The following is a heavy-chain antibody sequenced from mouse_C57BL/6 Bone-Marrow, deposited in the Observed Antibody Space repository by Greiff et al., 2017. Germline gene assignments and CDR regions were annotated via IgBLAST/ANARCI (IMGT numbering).Heavy chain of an antibody. CDR1: GYTFTSYW. J-gene: IGHJ3*01. CDR3: ARSRDGYYLAWFAY. D-gene: IGHD2-3*01. CDR2: IDPSDSYT. V-gene: IGHV1-59*01. Sequence: QVQLQQPGAELVRPGTSVKLSCKASGYTFTSYWMHWVKQRPGQGLEWIGVIDPSDSYTNYNQKFKGKATLTVDTSSSTAYMQLSSLTSEDSAVYSCARSRDGYYLAWFAYWGQGTLVTVSA.